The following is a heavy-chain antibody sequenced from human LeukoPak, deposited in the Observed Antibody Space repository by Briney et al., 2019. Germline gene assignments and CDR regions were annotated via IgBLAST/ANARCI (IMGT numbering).Heavy chain of an antibody. Sequence: GGSLRLSCAASGFTFSDYYMSWIRQAPGKGLEWVSYISSSGSTIYYADSVKGRLTISRDNAKNSLYLQMNSLRAEDTAVYYCAREDIAAAGTFDYWGQGTLVTVSS. J-gene: IGHJ4*02. V-gene: IGHV3-11*01. CDR1: GFTFSDYY. CDR3: AREDIAAAGTFDY. D-gene: IGHD6-13*01. CDR2: ISSSGSTI.